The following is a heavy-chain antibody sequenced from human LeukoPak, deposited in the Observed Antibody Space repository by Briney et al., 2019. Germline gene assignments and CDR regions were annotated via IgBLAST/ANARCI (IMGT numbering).Heavy chain of an antibody. CDR2: IIPIFGTA. D-gene: IGHD1-14*01. CDR3: ARAHTGYNPFDY. J-gene: IGHJ4*02. V-gene: IGHV1-69*13. Sequence: SVKVSCKASGGTFSSYAISWVRQAPGQGLEWMGGIIPIFGTANYAQKFQGRVTITADESTSTAYMELSSLRSEDTAVYYCARAHTGYNPFDYWGQGTLVTVSS. CDR1: GGTFSSYA.